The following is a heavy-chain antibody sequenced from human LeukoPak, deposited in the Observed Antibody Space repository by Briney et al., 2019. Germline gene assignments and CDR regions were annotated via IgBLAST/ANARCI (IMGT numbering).Heavy chain of an antibody. V-gene: IGHV3-30*02. Sequence: PGGSLRLSCAASGFTFSSYGMHWVRQAPGKGLEWVAFIRYDGSNKYYADSVKGRFTISRDNSKNTLYLQMKSLRAEDTAVYYCAKSPWNGKFRAYFDYWGQGTLVTVSS. CDR2: IRYDGSNK. J-gene: IGHJ4*02. CDR1: GFTFSSYG. D-gene: IGHD1-1*01. CDR3: AKSPWNGKFRAYFDY.